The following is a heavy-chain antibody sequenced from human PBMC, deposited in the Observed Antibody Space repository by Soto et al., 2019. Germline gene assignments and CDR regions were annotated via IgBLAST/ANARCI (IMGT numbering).Heavy chain of an antibody. V-gene: IGHV1-69*06. J-gene: IGHJ4*02. CDR1: GGTFCSYA. CDR2: IIPIFGTA. CDR3: AGLTHYYDSSGYYYDY. D-gene: IGHD3-22*01. Sequence: QVQLVQSGAEVKKPGSSVKVSCKASGGTFCSYAISWVRQAPGQGLEWMGGIIPIFGTANHAQKFQGRVTITADKSTSTAYMELGSLRSEDTAVYYCAGLTHYYDSSGYYYDYWGQGTLVTVSS.